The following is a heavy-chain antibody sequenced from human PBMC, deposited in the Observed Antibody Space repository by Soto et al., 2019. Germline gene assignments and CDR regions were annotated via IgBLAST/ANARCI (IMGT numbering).Heavy chain of an antibody. J-gene: IGHJ4*02. CDR3: ARSVAVTGLDY. V-gene: IGHV3-30-3*01. D-gene: IGHD6-19*01. Sequence: QVQLVESGGGVVQPGMSLRLTCARSGFTLSSYSMHWVRQAPGKGLERVGVISYDGNKKYYRDSVKGRFSISRDTSNNPVHLQMNSLRPDDTAVYYCARSVAVTGLDYWGQGSLVTDSS. CDR1: GFTLSSYS. CDR2: ISYDGNKK.